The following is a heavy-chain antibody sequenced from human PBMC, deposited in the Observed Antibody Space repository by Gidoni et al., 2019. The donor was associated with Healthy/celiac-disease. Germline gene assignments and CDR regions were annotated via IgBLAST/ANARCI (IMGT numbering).Heavy chain of an antibody. V-gene: IGHV3-23*04. J-gene: IGHJ4*02. CDR3: AKDSVVTAIREMATTDPDY. Sequence: EVLLVESGGGVVQPGGSLRLSRAAPGFTFSRHARRWVRQAPGKGLAWVSAISGSGGSTYYADSVKGRFTISRDNSKNTLYLQMNSLRAEDTAVYYCAKDSVVTAIREMATTDPDYWGQGTLVTVSS. CDR1: GFTFSRHA. D-gene: IGHD2-21*02. CDR2: ISGSGGST.